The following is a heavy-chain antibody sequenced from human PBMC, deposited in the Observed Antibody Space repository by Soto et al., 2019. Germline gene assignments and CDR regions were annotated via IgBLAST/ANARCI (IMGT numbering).Heavy chain of an antibody. CDR3: AADDRTNDGDYALYY. D-gene: IGHD4-17*01. V-gene: IGHV1-58*01. J-gene: IGHJ4*02. Sequence: QMQLVQSGPEVKKPGTSVKVSCKASGFTFTSSAVQWVRQARGQRLEWIGWIVVGSGNTNYAQKFQERVTITRDMSTSTAYLELSSVRSEDTAVYYCAADDRTNDGDYALYYWGQGNLVTVSS. CDR1: GFTFTSSA. CDR2: IVVGSGNT.